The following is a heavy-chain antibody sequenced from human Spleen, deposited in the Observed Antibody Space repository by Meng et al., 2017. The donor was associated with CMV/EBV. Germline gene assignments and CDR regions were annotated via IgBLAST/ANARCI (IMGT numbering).Heavy chain of an antibody. J-gene: IGHJ6*02. D-gene: IGHD3-3*01. Sequence: GESLNISCAASGFTFSSYAMHWVRQAPGKGLEWVSVISDSGGSTYYADSVKGRFTISRDNSKNTLYLQMNSLRAEDTAVYYCANDFWSGRYLNYYYGMDVWGQGTTVTVSS. CDR1: GFTFSSYA. CDR2: ISDSGGST. V-gene: IGHV3-23*01. CDR3: ANDFWSGRYLNYYYGMDV.